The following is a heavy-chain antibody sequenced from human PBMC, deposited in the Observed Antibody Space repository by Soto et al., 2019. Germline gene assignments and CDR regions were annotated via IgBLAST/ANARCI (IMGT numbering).Heavy chain of an antibody. J-gene: IGHJ6*03. V-gene: IGHV4-34*01. Sequence: SETLSITCAVYGGSFSGYYWSWIRQPPGKGLEWIGEINHSGSTNYNPSLKSRVTISVDTSKNQFSLKLSSVTAADTAVYYCARGTIVATPLYYYYRYFQAFCGKGTTDTGSS. CDR3: ARGTIVATPLYYYYRYFQAF. CDR2: INHSGST. D-gene: IGHD5-12*01. CDR1: GGSFSGYY.